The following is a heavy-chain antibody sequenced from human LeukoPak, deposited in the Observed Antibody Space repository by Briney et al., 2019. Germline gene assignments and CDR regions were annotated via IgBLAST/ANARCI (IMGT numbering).Heavy chain of an antibody. CDR1: GFTFSSYA. Sequence: GGSLRLSCAASGFTFSSYAMGWVRQAPGTGLEWVSAISGSGGNTYYADSVKGRFTISRDNSKNTLYLQMNSLRAEDTAIYYCAREGGGALDYWGQGTLVTVSS. D-gene: IGHD3-10*01. CDR2: ISGSGGNT. J-gene: IGHJ4*02. CDR3: AREGGGALDY. V-gene: IGHV3-23*01.